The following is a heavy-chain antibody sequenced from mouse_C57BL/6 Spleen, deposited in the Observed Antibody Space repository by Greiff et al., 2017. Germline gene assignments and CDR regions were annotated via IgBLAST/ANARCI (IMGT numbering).Heavy chain of an antibody. CDR3: AREGLGEYFDV. CDR1: GYAFSSSW. J-gene: IGHJ1*03. V-gene: IGHV1-82*01. CDR2: IYPGDGDT. Sequence: VQLQQSGPELVKPGASVKISCKASGYAFSSSWMNWVKQRPGKGLEWIGRIYPGDGDTNYNGKFKGKATLTADKSSSTAYMQLSSLTSEDSAVYFCAREGLGEYFDVWGTGTTVTVSS. D-gene: IGHD4-1*01.